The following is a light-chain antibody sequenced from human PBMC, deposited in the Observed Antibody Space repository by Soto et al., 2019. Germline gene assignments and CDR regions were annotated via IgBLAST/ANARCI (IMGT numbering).Light chain of an antibody. V-gene: IGLV2-8*01. CDR1: NSDVGGYNY. CDR3: SSYAGSNTVI. Sequence: QSALTQPPSASGSPGQSVTISCSGTNSDVGGYNYVSWYQLHPDRAPKVMIYEVTKRPSRVPDRFSGSKSGNTASLTVSGLQAEDEGDYYCSSYAGSNTVIFGGGTKLTVL. J-gene: IGLJ2*01. CDR2: EVT.